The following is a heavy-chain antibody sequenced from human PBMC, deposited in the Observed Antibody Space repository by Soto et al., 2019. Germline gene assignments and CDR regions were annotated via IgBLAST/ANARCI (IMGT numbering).Heavy chain of an antibody. Sequence: GGSLRLSCAASGFTFSTYGIHWVRQAPGKGLEWVAVISYDGTNKYYADSVKGRFTISRDNSKNTLYLQMDRLRAEDTAVYYCAKNRYCSGGSCYSHRSYYYGMDVWGQGTTVTVSS. CDR1: GFTFSTYG. V-gene: IGHV3-30*18. CDR3: AKNRYCSGGSCYSHRSYYYGMDV. CDR2: ISYDGTNK. J-gene: IGHJ6*02. D-gene: IGHD2-15*01.